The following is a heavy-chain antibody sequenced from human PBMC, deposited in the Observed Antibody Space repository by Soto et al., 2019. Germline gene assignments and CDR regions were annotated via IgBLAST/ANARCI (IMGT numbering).Heavy chain of an antibody. CDR2: IYYSGST. J-gene: IGHJ6*02. D-gene: IGHD6-19*01. CDR3: ARVVAVGFYGMDV. V-gene: IGHV4-59*01. Sequence: SETLSLTCTVSGGSISSYYWSWIRQPPGKGLEWIGYIYYSGSTNYNPSLKSRVTISVDTSKNQFSLKLSSVTAADTAVYYCARVVAVGFYGMDVWGQRTTVTVSS. CDR1: GGSISSYY.